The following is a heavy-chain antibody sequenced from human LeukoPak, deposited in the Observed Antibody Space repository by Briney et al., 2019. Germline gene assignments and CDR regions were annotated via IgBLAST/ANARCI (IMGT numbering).Heavy chain of an antibody. CDR1: GFTFSSYW. J-gene: IGHJ4*02. V-gene: IGHV3-7*01. CDR2: IKQDGSNK. CDR3: ARDRGSYFDY. Sequence: GGSLRLSCAASGFTFSSYWMSWVRQAPGKGLEWVANIKQDGSNKYYADSVKGRFTISRDNSKNTLYLQMNSLRAEDTAVYYCARDRGSYFDYWGQGTLVTVSS.